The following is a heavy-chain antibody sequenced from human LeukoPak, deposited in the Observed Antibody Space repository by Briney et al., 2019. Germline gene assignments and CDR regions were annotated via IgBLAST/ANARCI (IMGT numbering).Heavy chain of an antibody. CDR1: GYTFTGYY. V-gene: IGHV1-2*02. J-gene: IGHJ6*03. CDR2: INPNSGGT. Sequence: VASVKVSCKASGYTFTGYYMHWVRQAPGQGLEWMGWINPNSGGTNYAQKFQGRVTMTRDTSISTAYMELSRLRSDDTAVYYCARGDGVDDGGHMDVWGKGTTVTVSS. CDR3: ARGDGVDDGGHMDV. D-gene: IGHD3-10*01.